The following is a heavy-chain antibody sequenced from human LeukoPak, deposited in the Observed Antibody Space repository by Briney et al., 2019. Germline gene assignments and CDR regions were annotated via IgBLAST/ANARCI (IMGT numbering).Heavy chain of an antibody. CDR2: IYRDGTT. V-gene: IGHV4-38-2*02. J-gene: IGHJ4*02. D-gene: IGHD2-21*02. Sequence: PSETLSLTCGVSGFSITGGYCWGWVRQPPGKGLEWIGNIYRDGTTYYAPSLKSRVTISMSASKNHFFLNLTSVTAADTAAYYCTREGTAALYWGQGSLVTVSS. CDR1: GFSITGGYC. CDR3: TREGTAALY.